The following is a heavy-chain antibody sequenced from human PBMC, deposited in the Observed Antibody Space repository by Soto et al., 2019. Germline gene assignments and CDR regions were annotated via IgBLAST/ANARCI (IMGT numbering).Heavy chain of an antibody. CDR2: INAGNGNT. V-gene: IGHV1-3*01. CDR1: GYTFTGYA. Sequence: QVQLVQSGAEVKKPGASVKVSCKASGYTFTGYAMHWVRQAPGQRLEWMGWINAGNGNTKYSQKFQGRVTITRDTSASTAYMELSSLRSEDTAVYYCARGHEQQLVVNYFDYWGQGTLVTVSS. D-gene: IGHD6-13*01. J-gene: IGHJ4*02. CDR3: ARGHEQQLVVNYFDY.